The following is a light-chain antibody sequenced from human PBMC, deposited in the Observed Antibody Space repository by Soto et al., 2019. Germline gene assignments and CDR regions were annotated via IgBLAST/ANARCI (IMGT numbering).Light chain of an antibody. J-gene: IGKJ5*01. V-gene: IGKV1-12*01. Sequence: IPITKSPSSLSASEGDTVTIPCQASQDISSWLAWYQQKPGKAPKLLIYAASSLQSGVPSRFSGSGSGTDFTLTIIRLQAEDFATYYCQGDNSLPFTFGQGTLLEIK. CDR2: AAS. CDR3: QGDNSLPFT. CDR1: QDISSW.